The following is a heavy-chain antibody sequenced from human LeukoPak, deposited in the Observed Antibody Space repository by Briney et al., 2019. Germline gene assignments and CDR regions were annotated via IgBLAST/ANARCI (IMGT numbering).Heavy chain of an antibody. CDR2: IVVGSGTT. D-gene: IGHD3-10*01. CDR3: AADSGNYGSGTHIPDH. J-gene: IGHJ4*02. V-gene: IGHV1-58*02. CDR1: GFTFSCSA. Sequence: ASVKVSCKASGFTFSCSAMQWVRQARGQRLEWIGWIVVGSGTTSYAQKFQERVIITRDMSTSTAYMELSSLRSEDTAVYYCAADSGNYGSGTHIPDHWGQGTLVTVSS.